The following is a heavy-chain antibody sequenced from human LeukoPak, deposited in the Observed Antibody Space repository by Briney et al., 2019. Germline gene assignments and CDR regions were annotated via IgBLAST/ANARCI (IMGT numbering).Heavy chain of an antibody. CDR3: ARDHDYGDWFDP. CDR1: GFTVSNNA. V-gene: IGHV3-23*01. J-gene: IGHJ5*02. D-gene: IGHD4-17*01. CDR2: IRGDGVST. Sequence: GGSLRLSCVASGFTVSNNALTWFRQAPGKGLEWVSDIRGDGVSTFYADSVKGRFTISRDESKNTVYLQMNSLRAEDTAVYYCARDHDYGDWFDPWGQGTLVTVSS.